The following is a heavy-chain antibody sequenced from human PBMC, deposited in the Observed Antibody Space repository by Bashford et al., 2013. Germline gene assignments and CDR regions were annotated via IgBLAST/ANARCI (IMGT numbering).Heavy chain of an antibody. CDR2: ISAYNGNT. CDR3: ARAGYYYHASGSQFRGASDY. CDR1: GYTFTSYG. Sequence: ASVKVSCKASGYTFTSYGISWVRQAPGQGLEWMGWISAYNGNTNYAQKFQDRVTVTTDTSTSTVYMELRSLTSDDTAAYYCARAGYYYHASGSQFRGASDYWG. J-gene: IGHJ4*01. V-gene: IGHV1-18*01. D-gene: IGHD3-22*01.